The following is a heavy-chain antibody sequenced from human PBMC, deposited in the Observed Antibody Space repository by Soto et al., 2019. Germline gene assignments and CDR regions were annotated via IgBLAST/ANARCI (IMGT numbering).Heavy chain of an antibody. V-gene: IGHV2-5*02. CDR1: GFSLSASGVG. Sequence: QITLKESGPTLGKPTQPLTLSCTFSGFSLSASGVGVGWIRQPPGKALEWLAIIYWDDSKHYSPSLKSSLTTSKDTSKTLVGLKMTNLDPVDTATYYCAPKGGGDRILDYWGQGTLVTVSS. CDR3: APKGGGDRILDY. CDR2: IYWDDSK. D-gene: IGHD3-16*01. J-gene: IGHJ4*02.